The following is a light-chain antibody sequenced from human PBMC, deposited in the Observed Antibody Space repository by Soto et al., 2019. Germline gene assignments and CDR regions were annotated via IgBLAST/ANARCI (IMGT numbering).Light chain of an antibody. CDR3: KLSARHLWT. Sequence: PSTQTAKVRDSLSITCRASQSISSWLAWYQQKPGKAPKILIYKASSLESGVPSRFSGSGSGTEFTLTIGSLIPDDFVPYYLKLSARHLWTFGAGTKVDIK. V-gene: IGKV1-5*03. CDR2: KAS. CDR1: QSISSW. J-gene: IGKJ1*01.